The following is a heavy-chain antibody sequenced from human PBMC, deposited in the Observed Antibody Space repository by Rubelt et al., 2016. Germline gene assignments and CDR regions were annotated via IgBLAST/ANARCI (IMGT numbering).Heavy chain of an antibody. CDR1: D. Sequence: DINWVRQATGQGLEWMGWMNPNSGNTGYAQKFQGRVTMTRNTSISTAYMELSSLRSEDTAVYYCARANNYANYWGQGTLVTVSS. V-gene: IGHV1-8*01. J-gene: IGHJ4*02. D-gene: IGHD2-8*01. CDR2: MNPNSGNT. CDR3: ARANNYANY.